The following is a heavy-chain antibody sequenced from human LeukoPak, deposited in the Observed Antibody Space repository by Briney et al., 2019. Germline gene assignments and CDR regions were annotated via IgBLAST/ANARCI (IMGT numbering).Heavy chain of an antibody. CDR2: IYTSGST. D-gene: IGHD4-17*01. CDR3: ARQVRGDGDYLPYWYFNL. Sequence: SETLSLTCTFSGGSISSYYWSWIRQPAGKGLEWIGRIYTSGSTNYNPSLKSRVTMSVDTSKNQFSLKLSSVTAADTAVYYCARQVRGDGDYLPYWYFNLWGRGTLVTVSS. V-gene: IGHV4-4*07. CDR1: GGSISSYY. J-gene: IGHJ2*01.